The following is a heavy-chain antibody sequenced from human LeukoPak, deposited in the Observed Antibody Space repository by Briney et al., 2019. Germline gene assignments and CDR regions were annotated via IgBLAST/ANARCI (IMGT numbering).Heavy chain of an antibody. D-gene: IGHD7-27*01. CDR1: GFTFSSYS. V-gene: IGHV3-21*01. CDR2: ITTSSSYM. J-gene: IGHJ3*02. CDR3: ARDNSGVLDAFDI. Sequence: GGSLRLPCAASGFTFSSYSMNWVRQAPGKGLEWVSSITTSSSYMHYADSVKGRFTISRDNAKNSLYLQMGSLRAEDMAVYYCARDNSGVLDAFDIWGQGTMVTVSS.